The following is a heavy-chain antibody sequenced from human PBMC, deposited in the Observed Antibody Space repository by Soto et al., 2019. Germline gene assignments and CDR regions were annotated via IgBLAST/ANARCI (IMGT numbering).Heavy chain of an antibody. CDR1: GFAVSSYS. J-gene: IGHJ4*02. Sequence: QVQLVESGGGVVQPGTSLRLSCAASGFAVSSYSMHWVRQAPGKRLEWVAAMLFDGNSKYFADSVEGRFKISRDTSKNTWSLEMESLAVEDSALYHCTRGRSMIATADFEYWGQGTQVTVSS. V-gene: IGHV3-30-3*01. CDR3: TRGRSMIATADFEY. CDR2: MLFDGNSK. D-gene: IGHD2-21*01.